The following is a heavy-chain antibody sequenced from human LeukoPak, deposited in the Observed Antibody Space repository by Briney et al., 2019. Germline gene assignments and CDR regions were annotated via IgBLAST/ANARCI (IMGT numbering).Heavy chain of an antibody. Sequence: PSETLSLTCAVYGGSFSGYYWSWIRQPPGKGLEWIGEINHSGSTNYNPSLKSRVTISVDTSKNQFSLKLSSVTAADTAVYYCARVRGDYLTYEYYFDYWSQGTLVTVSS. CDR2: INHSGST. J-gene: IGHJ4*02. V-gene: IGHV4-34*01. CDR1: GGSFSGYY. D-gene: IGHD4-17*01. CDR3: ARVRGDYLTYEYYFDY.